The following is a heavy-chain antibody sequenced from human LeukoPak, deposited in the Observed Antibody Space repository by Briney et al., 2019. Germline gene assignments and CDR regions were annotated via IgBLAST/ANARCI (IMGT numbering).Heavy chain of an antibody. J-gene: IGHJ3*02. CDR2: IYYSGST. Sequence: SETLSLTCTVSGVSISSYYWSWIRQPPGKGLEWIGYIYYSGSTNYNPSPKSRVTISVDTSKNQFSLKLSSVTAADTAVYFCARGPYSYDSSGAFDIWGQGTMVTVSS. CDR1: GVSISSYY. V-gene: IGHV4-59*08. CDR3: ARGPYSYDSSGAFDI. D-gene: IGHD3-22*01.